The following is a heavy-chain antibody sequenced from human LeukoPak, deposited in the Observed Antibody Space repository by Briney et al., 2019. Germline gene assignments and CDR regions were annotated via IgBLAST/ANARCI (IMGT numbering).Heavy chain of an antibody. CDR3: ATDGEGGAFDI. CDR1: GYTFTSYA. Sequence: ASVKVSCKASGYTFTSYAMHWVRQAPGQRLEWMGWINAGNGNTKYSQKFQGRVTITRDTSASTVYMELSSLRSEDTAVYYCATDGEGGAFDIWGQGTMVTVSS. CDR2: INAGNGNT. D-gene: IGHD4-17*01. J-gene: IGHJ3*02. V-gene: IGHV1-3*01.